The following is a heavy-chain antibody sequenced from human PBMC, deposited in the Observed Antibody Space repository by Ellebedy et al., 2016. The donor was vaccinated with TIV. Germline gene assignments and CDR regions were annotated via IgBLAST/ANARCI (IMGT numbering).Heavy chain of an antibody. D-gene: IGHD4-17*01. CDR1: GYTFTKYY. J-gene: IGHJ4*02. Sequence: ASVKVSCKTSGYTFTKYYFHWIRQAPGRGLEWMGVLDARVGSTTYAQSLQDRVTMTRDTLTRTVYMELRSLRFEDTAVYYCASVPSAGADFWGQGTLVTVSP. CDR3: ASVPSAGADF. V-gene: IGHV1-46*01. CDR2: LDARVGST.